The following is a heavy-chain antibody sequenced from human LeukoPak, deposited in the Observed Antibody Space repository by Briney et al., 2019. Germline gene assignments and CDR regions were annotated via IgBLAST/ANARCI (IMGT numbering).Heavy chain of an antibody. Sequence: KTSETLSLTCAVYGGSFSGYYWSWIRQPPGKGLEWIGEINHSGSTNYNPSLKSRVTISVDTSKNQLSLKLSSVTAADTAVYYCARGFGVVTFWFDPWGQGTLVTVSS. CDR1: GGSFSGYY. J-gene: IGHJ5*02. CDR2: INHSGST. V-gene: IGHV4-34*01. CDR3: ARGFGVVTFWFDP. D-gene: IGHD3-3*01.